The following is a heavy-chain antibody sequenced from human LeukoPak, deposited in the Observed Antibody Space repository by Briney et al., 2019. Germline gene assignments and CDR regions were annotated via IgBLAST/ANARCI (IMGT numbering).Heavy chain of an antibody. Sequence: ETLSLTCAVYGGSFSGYYWSWVRQAPGKGLEWVSGINWNGASTVYTDSVKGRFTISRDNAKNSLYLQMNSLRAEDTALYYCARGPSGWYYFEDWGQGTLVTVSS. J-gene: IGHJ4*02. CDR2: INWNGAST. CDR1: GGSFSGYY. D-gene: IGHD6-19*01. CDR3: ARGPSGWYYFED. V-gene: IGHV3-20*04.